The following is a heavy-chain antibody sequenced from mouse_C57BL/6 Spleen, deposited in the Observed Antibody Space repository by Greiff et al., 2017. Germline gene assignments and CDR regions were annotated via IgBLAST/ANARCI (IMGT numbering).Heavy chain of an antibody. D-gene: IGHD1-1*01. Sequence: VQLQQSGAELVRPGASVKLSCTASGFNIKDDYMHWVKQRPEQGLEWIGWIDPENGDTEYASKFQGKATITADTSSNTAYLQLSSLTSEDTAVYYRTTDYGSNYAMDYWGQGTSVTVSS. V-gene: IGHV14-4*01. CDR3: TTDYGSNYAMDY. J-gene: IGHJ4*01. CDR1: GFNIKDDY. CDR2: IDPENGDT.